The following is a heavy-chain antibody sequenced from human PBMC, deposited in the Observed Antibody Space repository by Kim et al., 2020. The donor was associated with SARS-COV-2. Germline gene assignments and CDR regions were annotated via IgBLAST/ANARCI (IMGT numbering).Heavy chain of an antibody. CDR3: ARGGIAAAGMISLDY. J-gene: IGHJ4*02. CDR1: GYTFTSYA. CDR2: INAGNGNT. Sequence: ASVKVSCKASGYTFTSYAMHWVRQAPGQRLEWMGWINAGNGNTKYSQKFQGRVTITRDTSASTAYMELSSLRSEDTAVYYCARGGIAAAGMISLDYWGQGTLVTVSS. V-gene: IGHV1-3*01. D-gene: IGHD6-13*01.